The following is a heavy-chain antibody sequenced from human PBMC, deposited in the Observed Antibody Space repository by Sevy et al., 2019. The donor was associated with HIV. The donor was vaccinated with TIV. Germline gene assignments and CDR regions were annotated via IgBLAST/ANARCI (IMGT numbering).Heavy chain of an antibody. CDR2: ISAYNGNT. CDR1: GYTFTSYG. J-gene: IGHJ4*02. D-gene: IGHD3-3*01. Sequence: ASVKVSCKASGYTFTSYGIAWVRQAPGQGLEWMGWISAYNGNTNYAREFQGRLPMTTDTSTTTVYMDLRSLRSDDTAVYYCAFTKGVFGVVMTSFFFDFWGQGTPVTVSS. V-gene: IGHV1-18*01. CDR3: AFTKGVFGVVMTSFFFDF.